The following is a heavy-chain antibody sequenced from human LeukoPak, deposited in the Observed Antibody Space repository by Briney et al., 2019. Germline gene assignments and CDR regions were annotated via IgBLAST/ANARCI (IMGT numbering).Heavy chain of an antibody. CDR2: ISYDGSNK. D-gene: IGHD3-22*01. CDR1: GFTFSSYA. J-gene: IGHJ3*02. V-gene: IGHV3-30*03. Sequence: GGSLRLSCAASGFTFSSYAMHWVRQAPGKGLEWVAIISYDGSNKFSADSVKGRFTISRDNSKNTLYLQMNSLRAEDTAVYYCARMTYDSSGYYYYAFDIWGRGTMVTVSS. CDR3: ARMTYDSSGYYYYAFDI.